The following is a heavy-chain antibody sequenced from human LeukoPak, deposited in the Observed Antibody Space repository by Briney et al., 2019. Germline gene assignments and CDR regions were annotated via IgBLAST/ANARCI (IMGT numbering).Heavy chain of an antibody. CDR2: TSYDGSNK. CDR1: GFTFSSYA. CDR3: AKDYGGNAAPYTFDY. D-gene: IGHD4-23*01. Sequence: GGSLRLSCAASGFTFSSYAMHWVRQAPGKGLEWVAVTSYDGSNKYYADSVKGRFTISRDNSKNTLYLQMNSLRAEDTAVYYCAKDYGGNAAPYTFDYWGQGTLVTVSS. J-gene: IGHJ4*02. V-gene: IGHV3-30*04.